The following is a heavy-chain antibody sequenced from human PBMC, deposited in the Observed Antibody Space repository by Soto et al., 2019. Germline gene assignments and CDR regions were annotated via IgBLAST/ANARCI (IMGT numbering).Heavy chain of an antibody. CDR3: VKIIDYGDYGYYGMDV. Sequence: PGGSLRLSCSASGFTFSSYAMHWVRQAPGKGLEYVSAISSNGGSTYYADSVKGRFTISRDNSKNTLYLQMSSLRAEDTAVYYCVKIIDYGDYGYYGMDVWGQGTTVTVSS. CDR2: ISSNGGST. D-gene: IGHD4-17*01. V-gene: IGHV3-64D*06. CDR1: GFTFSSYA. J-gene: IGHJ6*02.